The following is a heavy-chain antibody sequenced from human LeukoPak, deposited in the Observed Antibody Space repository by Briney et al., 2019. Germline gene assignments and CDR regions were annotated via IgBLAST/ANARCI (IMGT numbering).Heavy chain of an antibody. J-gene: IGHJ3*02. D-gene: IGHD1-26*01. Sequence: QSGGSLRLSCAASGFTFDDYAMHWVRQGPGKGLEXVSGISWNSGSIGYADSVKGRFTISRDNAKNSLYLQMNSLRVEDTALYYCAKDRSGSYFDALDIWGQGTMVTVSS. V-gene: IGHV3-9*01. CDR1: GFTFDDYA. CDR2: ISWNSGSI. CDR3: AKDRSGSYFDALDI.